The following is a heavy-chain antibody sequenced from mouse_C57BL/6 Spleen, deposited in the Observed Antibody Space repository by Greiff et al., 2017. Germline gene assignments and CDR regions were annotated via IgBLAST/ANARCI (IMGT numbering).Heavy chain of an antibody. CDR2: IYPGSGST. J-gene: IGHJ3*01. CDR1: GYTFTSYW. CDR3: ARRGRYSNYVAY. Sequence: QVQLQQPGAELVKPGASVKMSCKASGYTFTSYWITWVKQRPGQGLEWIGDIYPGSGSTNYNEKFKSKATLTVDTTSSTAYMQLSSLTSEDAAVYYCARRGRYSNYVAYWGQGTLVTVSA. V-gene: IGHV1-55*01. D-gene: IGHD2-5*01.